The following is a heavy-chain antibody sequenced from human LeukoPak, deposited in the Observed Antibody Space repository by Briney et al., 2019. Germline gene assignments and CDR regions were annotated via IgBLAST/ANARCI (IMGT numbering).Heavy chain of an antibody. V-gene: IGHV3-23*01. Sequence: GGSLRLSCAASGFTFSSYAMSWVRQAPGKGLEGVSAISGSGGGTYYADSVKGRFTISRDNSKNTLYLQMNSLRAEDTAVYYCAKEPLEDDFWSGYLYITPMGFDYWGQGTLVTVPS. J-gene: IGHJ4*02. CDR1: GFTFSSYA. CDR2: ISGSGGGT. D-gene: IGHD3-3*01. CDR3: AKEPLEDDFWSGYLYITPMGFDY.